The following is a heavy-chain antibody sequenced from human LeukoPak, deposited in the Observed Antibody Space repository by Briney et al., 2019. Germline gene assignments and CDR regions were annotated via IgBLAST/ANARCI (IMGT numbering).Heavy chain of an antibody. J-gene: IGHJ6*02. D-gene: IGHD1-26*01. CDR3: ARLFTRAWEYRYGMDV. V-gene: IGHV4-39*01. CDR2: IYIDGIT. CDR1: GGSIRTDGSY. Sequence: PSETLSLTCTVSGGSIRTDGSYWAWIRQSPGKGLEWIGSIYIDGITHYNSSLQSRVTLSIDTSKNQFSLKLTSVTAADTAVFYCARLFTRAWEYRYGMDVWGQGTAVTVSS.